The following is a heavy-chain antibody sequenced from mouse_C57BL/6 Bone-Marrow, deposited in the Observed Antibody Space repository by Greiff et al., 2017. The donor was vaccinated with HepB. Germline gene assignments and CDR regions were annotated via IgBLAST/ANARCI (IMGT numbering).Heavy chain of an antibody. CDR3: ARRVYDYDHY. J-gene: IGHJ2*01. CDR2: IYPRSGNT. Sequence: VKLMESGAELARPGASVKLSCKASGYTFTSYGISWVKQRTGQGLEWIGEIYPRSGNTYYNEKFKGKATLTADKSSSTAYMELRSLTSEDSAVYFCARRVYDYDHYWGQGTTLTVSS. D-gene: IGHD2-4*01. V-gene: IGHV1-81*01. CDR1: GYTFTSYG.